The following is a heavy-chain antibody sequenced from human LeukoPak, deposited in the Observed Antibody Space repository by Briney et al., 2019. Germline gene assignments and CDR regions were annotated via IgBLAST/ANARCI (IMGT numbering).Heavy chain of an antibody. CDR3: ASLGEVLWDYYFDY. Sequence: ASVKVSCKASGYTFTGYYMHWVRQAPGQGLEWMGRINPNGGGTNYAQKFQGRVTMTRDTSISTAYMELSRLRSDDTAVYYCASLGEVLWDYYFDYWGQGTLVTVSS. J-gene: IGHJ4*02. CDR2: INPNGGGT. D-gene: IGHD1-26*01. CDR1: GYTFTGYY. V-gene: IGHV1-2*06.